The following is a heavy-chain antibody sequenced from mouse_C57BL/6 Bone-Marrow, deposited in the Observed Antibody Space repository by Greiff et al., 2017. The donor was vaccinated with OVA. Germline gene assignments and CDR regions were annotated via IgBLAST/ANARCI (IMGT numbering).Heavy chain of an antibody. J-gene: IGHJ2*01. Sequence: QVQLQQPGAELVMPGASVKLSCKASGYTFTSYWMHWVKQRPGQGLEWIGEIDPSDSYTNSNQKFKGKSTLTVDKSSSTAYMQLSSLTSEDSAVYYCALGSSPFDYGGQGTTLTVSS. CDR3: ALGSSPFDY. V-gene: IGHV1-69*01. CDR2: IDPSDSYT. CDR1: GYTFTSYW. D-gene: IGHD1-1*01.